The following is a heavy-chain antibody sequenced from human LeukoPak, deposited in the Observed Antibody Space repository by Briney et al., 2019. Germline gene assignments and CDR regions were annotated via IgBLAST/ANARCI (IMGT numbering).Heavy chain of an antibody. CDR1: GFTFSNAW. J-gene: IGHJ4*02. Sequence: GGSLRLSCAASGFTFSNAWMNWVRQAPGKGLEWVGRIKSKTDDGTTDYAAPVKGRFTISRDDSKNTLYLQMNSLKTEDTAVYYCTTIRRYTVVVTATIDYWGQGTLVTVSS. CDR2: IKSKTDDGTT. CDR3: TTIRRYTVVVTATIDY. D-gene: IGHD2-21*02. V-gene: IGHV3-15*01.